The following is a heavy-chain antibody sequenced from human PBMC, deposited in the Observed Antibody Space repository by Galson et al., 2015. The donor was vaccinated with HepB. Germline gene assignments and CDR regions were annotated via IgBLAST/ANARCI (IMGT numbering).Heavy chain of an antibody. CDR1: GFTFSNYG. Sequence: SLRLSCAASGFTFSNYGVHWVRQAPGKGLEWVAVISYDGSNKYYADSVKGRFTIPRDNSKNTLYLQMNSLRAEDTALYYCANDPCLYSALAGTMAGFDYWGQGTLVTVSS. J-gene: IGHJ4*02. D-gene: IGHD6-19*01. V-gene: IGHV3-30*18. CDR2: ISYDGSNK. CDR3: ANDPCLYSALAGTMAGFDY.